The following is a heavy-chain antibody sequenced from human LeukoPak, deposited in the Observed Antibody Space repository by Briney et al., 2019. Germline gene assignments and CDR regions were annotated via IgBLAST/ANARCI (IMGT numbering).Heavy chain of an antibody. CDR3: AKDMYSSSSGGFDY. CDR2: ISWNSGSI. V-gene: IGHV3-9*03. Sequence: AGGSLRLSCAASGFTFDDYAMHWVRQAPGKGLEWVSGISWNSGSIGYADSVKGRFTISRDNAKNSLYLQMNSLRAEDMALYYCAKDMYSSSSGGFDYWGQGTLVTVSS. D-gene: IGHD6-6*01. CDR1: GFTFDDYA. J-gene: IGHJ4*02.